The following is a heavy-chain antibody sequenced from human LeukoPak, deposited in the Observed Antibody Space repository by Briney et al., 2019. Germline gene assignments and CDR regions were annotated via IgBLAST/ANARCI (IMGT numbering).Heavy chain of an antibody. CDR3: ALLNWNDRDDY. J-gene: IGHJ4*02. V-gene: IGHV4-30-2*01. D-gene: IGHD1-20*01. CDR2: IYHSGST. CDR1: GGSISSDGYS. Sequence: SQTLSLTCAVSGGSISSDGYSWSWIRQPPGKGLEWIGYIYHSGSTYYNPSLKSRVTISVDRSKNQFSLKLSSVTAADTAVYYCALLNWNDRDDYWGQGTLVTVSS.